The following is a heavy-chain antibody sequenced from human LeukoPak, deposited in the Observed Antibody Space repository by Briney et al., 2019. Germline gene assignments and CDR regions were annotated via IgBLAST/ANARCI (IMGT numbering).Heavy chain of an antibody. D-gene: IGHD7-27*01. CDR3: ARGGPWGSFDY. CDR1: GFTFSRFW. CDR2: IKQNESDK. V-gene: IGHV3-7*01. Sequence: PGGSLRLSCATSGFTFSRFWMSWVRQAPGKGLEWVANIKQNESDKDYVESVKGRFTISRDNAKNSLYLQMNSLRVEDTAVYYCARGGPWGSFDYWAQGTLVTVSS. J-gene: IGHJ4*02.